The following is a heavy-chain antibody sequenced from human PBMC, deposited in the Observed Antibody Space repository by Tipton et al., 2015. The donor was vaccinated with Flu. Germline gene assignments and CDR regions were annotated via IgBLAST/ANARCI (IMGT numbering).Heavy chain of an antibody. V-gene: IGHV1-46*04. J-gene: IGHJ4*02. CDR1: GYTFISHY. D-gene: IGHD2-2*02. CDR3: ARGYCSSAGCYTFDF. Sequence: QLVQSGAEVLKPGASAILSCKASGYTFISHYIHWVRQAPGQGLEWMGIINPGTSNTNYAQRMKGRVSLTRDTSTSTVYMELSRLRSEDTAVYFCARGYCSSAGCYTFDFWGQGTLVTVSS. CDR2: INPGTSNT.